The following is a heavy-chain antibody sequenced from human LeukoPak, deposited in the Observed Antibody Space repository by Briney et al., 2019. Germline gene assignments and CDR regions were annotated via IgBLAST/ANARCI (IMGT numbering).Heavy chain of an antibody. CDR3: ARGPGLLWFGELFQPYYFDY. D-gene: IGHD3-10*01. J-gene: IGHJ4*02. CDR2: INPNSGGT. Sequence: ASVKVSCKASGYTFTGYYMHWVRQAPGQGLEWMGWINPNSGGTNYAQKFQGRVTMTRDTSISTAYMELSRLRSDDTAVYYCARGPGLLWFGELFQPYYFDYWGQGILVTVSS. CDR1: GYTFTGYY. V-gene: IGHV1-2*02.